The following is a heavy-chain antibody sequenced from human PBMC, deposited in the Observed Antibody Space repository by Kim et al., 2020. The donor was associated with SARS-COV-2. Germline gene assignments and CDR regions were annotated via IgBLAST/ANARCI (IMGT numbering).Heavy chain of an antibody. D-gene: IGHD6-13*01. CDR3: ARVKQQLVRN. CDR1: GGSFSGYY. CDR2: INHSGST. J-gene: IGHJ4*02. V-gene: IGHV4-34*01. Sequence: SETLSLTCAVYGGSFSGYYWSWIRQPPGKGLEWIGEINHSGSTNYNPSLKSRVTISVDTSKNQFSLKLSSVTAADTAVYYCARVKQQLVRNWGQGTLVTVSS.